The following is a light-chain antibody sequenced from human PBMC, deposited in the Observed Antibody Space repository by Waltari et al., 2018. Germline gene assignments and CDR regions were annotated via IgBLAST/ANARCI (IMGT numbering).Light chain of an antibody. CDR2: EDV. Sequence: SYELTQPPSVSVSPGQTASIICSGDKLGERSASWYQQKAGQFPMLVIFEDVKRPSGIPERVSGSNSRNTATLTISGTQAMDEADYYCQVWDSSTDVFGGGTKLTVL. CDR3: QVWDSSTDV. V-gene: IGLV3-1*01. J-gene: IGLJ2*01. CDR1: KLGERS.